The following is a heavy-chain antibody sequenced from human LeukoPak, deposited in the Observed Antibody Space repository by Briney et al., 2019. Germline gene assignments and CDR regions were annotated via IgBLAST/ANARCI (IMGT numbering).Heavy chain of an antibody. D-gene: IGHD6-13*01. CDR2: IKQDGSEK. Sequence: GGSLRLSCAASGFTFSNLWMSWVRQAPGKGLKWVANIKQDGSEKYYVDSVKGRFTISRDNAQNSLYLQMNSLRAEDTAIYYCATSTAAAGTDWGQGSLVTVSS. J-gene: IGHJ4*02. CDR1: GFTFSNLW. V-gene: IGHV3-7*03. CDR3: ATSTAAAGTD.